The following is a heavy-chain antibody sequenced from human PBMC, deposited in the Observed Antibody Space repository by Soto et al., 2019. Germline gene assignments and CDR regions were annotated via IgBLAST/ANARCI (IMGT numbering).Heavy chain of an antibody. CDR2: LYSGST. V-gene: IGHV4-39*01. CDR1: GASISRGGFH. Sequence: QLQLQESGPGLVNPSDTLSLTCGVTGASISRGGFHWGWIRQPPGQGLEWIGSLYSGSTYYNPSLKSRVTISADTSKNEFSLRLTSVTAADTAVYYCARRVSGHTCDYWGQGTLVTVSS. D-gene: IGHD3-10*01. J-gene: IGHJ4*02. CDR3: ARRVSGHTCDY.